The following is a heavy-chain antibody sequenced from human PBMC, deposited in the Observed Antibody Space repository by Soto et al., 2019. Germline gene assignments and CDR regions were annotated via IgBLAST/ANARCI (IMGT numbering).Heavy chain of an antibody. V-gene: IGHV1-69*13. CDR1: GGTFSSYA. D-gene: IGHD5-18*01. J-gene: IGHJ4*02. CDR3: ARGRHSCGYVSFDY. Sequence: SEKVSCKASGGTFSSYALSWLRQAPGQVHEWMGATITIFSTANYALLFEGSVTITAVESTGLAYMELSSLRSEDKAVYYCARGRHSCGYVSFDYWGQGTLVTVSS. CDR2: TITIFSTA.